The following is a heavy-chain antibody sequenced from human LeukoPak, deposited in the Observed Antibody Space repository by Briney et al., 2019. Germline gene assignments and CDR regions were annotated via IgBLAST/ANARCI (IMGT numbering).Heavy chain of an antibody. CDR1: GFTVSSNY. Sequence: PGGSLRLSCAASGFTVSSNYMSWVRQAPGKGLEWVSVIYSGGSTYYADSVKGRFTISRDNSKNTLYLQMNSPRAEDTAVYYCARSQACRSTSCSPHYFDYWGQGTLVTVSS. D-gene: IGHD2-2*01. CDR3: ARSQACRSTSCSPHYFDY. J-gene: IGHJ4*02. CDR2: IYSGGST. V-gene: IGHV3-53*01.